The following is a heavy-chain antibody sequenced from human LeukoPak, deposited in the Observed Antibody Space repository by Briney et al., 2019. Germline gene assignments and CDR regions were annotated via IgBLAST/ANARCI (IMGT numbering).Heavy chain of an antibody. Sequence: ASVKVSCKASDYTFTNYNINWVRQAPGHGLQWMGWISADNGNTNYAQTVQGRVTMTTDTSTSTAYMELWSLRSDDTAVYYCARENSVGAIDIWGQGTMVTVSS. CDR2: ISADNGNT. V-gene: IGHV1-18*01. D-gene: IGHD4-23*01. CDR1: DYTFTNYN. CDR3: ARENSVGAIDI. J-gene: IGHJ3*02.